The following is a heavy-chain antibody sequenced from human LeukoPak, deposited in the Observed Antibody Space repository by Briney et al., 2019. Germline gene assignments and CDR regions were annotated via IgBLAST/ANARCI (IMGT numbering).Heavy chain of an antibody. Sequence: PSETLSLTCTASGGSISSSSYYWGWIRQPPGKGLEWIGSIYYSGTTYYNPSLKSRVTISVDMSKNQFSLKLSSVTAADTAVYYCARHQYCTNDVCTAGGWFDPWGQGTLVTVSS. CDR1: GGSISSSSYY. J-gene: IGHJ5*02. CDR2: IYYSGTT. CDR3: ARHQYCTNDVCTAGGWFDP. V-gene: IGHV4-39*01. D-gene: IGHD2-8*01.